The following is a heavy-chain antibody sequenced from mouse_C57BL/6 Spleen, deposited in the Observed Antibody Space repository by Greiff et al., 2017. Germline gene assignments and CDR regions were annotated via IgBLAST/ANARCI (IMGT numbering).Heavy chain of an antibody. CDR1: GYTFTSYW. J-gene: IGHJ3*01. CDR2: IHPNSGST. CDR3: ARGGGVFGFAY. Sequence: VQLQQPGAELVKPGASVKLSCKASGYTFTSYWMHWVKQRPGQGLEWIGMIHPNSGSTNYNEKFKSKATLTVDKSSSTAYMQLSSLTAEDSAVYYCARGGGVFGFAYWGQGTLVTVSA. V-gene: IGHV1-64*01.